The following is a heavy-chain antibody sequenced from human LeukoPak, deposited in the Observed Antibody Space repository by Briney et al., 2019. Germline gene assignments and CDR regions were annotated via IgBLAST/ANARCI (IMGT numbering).Heavy chain of an antibody. CDR1: GYSFHDFG. D-gene: IGHD2-15*01. Sequence: GASLKVSCKASGYSFHDFGISWVRQAPGQGLEWMGWISTEIGNTNYAQRLQGRVTMTRDTSTSTVCMELTSLTSDDTAVYYCARDRYGYCGGGICFLFDYWGQGTLVTVSS. CDR2: ISTEIGNT. J-gene: IGHJ4*02. CDR3: ARDRYGYCGGGICFLFDY. V-gene: IGHV1-18*04.